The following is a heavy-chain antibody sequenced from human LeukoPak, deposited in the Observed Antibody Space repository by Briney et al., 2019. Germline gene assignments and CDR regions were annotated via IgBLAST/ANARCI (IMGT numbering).Heavy chain of an antibody. CDR1: GFTFSSYS. V-gene: IGHV3-21*01. J-gene: IGHJ4*02. D-gene: IGHD3-16*02. CDR3: ARGLRLGELSLPFDY. CDR2: ISSSSSYI. Sequence: KSGGSLRLSCAASGFTFSSYSMNWVRQAPGKGLEWVSSISSSSSYIYYADSVKGRFTISRDNAKNSLYLQVNSLRAEDTAVYYCARGLRLGELSLPFDYWGQGTLVTVSS.